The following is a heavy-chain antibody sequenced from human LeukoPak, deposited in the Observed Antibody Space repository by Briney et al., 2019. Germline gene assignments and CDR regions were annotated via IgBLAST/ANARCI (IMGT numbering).Heavy chain of an antibody. CDR2: IYYSGGT. V-gene: IGHV4-31*03. J-gene: IGHJ4*02. D-gene: IGHD4-11*01. Sequence: SETLSLTCIVSGDSIRGGNYYWTWIRQHPGKGLEWIGYIYYSGGTRFNPSLRSRVSMSLDTSKNQFSLRLTSVTVVDTAVYYCARPYNNYYFDYWGQGILVTVSS. CDR3: ARPYNNYYFDY. CDR1: GDSIRGGNYY.